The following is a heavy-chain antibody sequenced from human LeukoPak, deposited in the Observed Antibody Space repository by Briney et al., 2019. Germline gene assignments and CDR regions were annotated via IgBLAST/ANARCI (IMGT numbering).Heavy chain of an antibody. CDR3: ARDDMVVVI. J-gene: IGHJ4*02. CDR1: GGSISSGGYY. V-gene: IGHV4-61*08. D-gene: IGHD3-22*01. Sequence: PSQTLSLTCAVSGGSISSGGYYWSWIRQPPGKGLEWIGYIYYSGSTNYNPSLKSRVTISVDTSKNQFSLKLSSVTAADTAVYYCARDDMVVVIWGQGTLVTVSS. CDR2: IYYSGST.